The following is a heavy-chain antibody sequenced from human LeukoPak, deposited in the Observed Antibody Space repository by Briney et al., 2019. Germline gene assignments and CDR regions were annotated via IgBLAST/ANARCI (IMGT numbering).Heavy chain of an antibody. Sequence: GGSLRLSCAASGFTFSSYEMNWVRQAPGKGLEWVSYISSSGSTIYYADSVKGRFTISRDNAKNSLYLQMNSLRAEDTAVYYCARDSATMIVVANIFDYWGQGTLVTVSS. V-gene: IGHV3-48*03. CDR2: ISSSGSTI. CDR1: GFTFSSYE. J-gene: IGHJ4*02. D-gene: IGHD3-22*01. CDR3: ARDSATMIVVANIFDY.